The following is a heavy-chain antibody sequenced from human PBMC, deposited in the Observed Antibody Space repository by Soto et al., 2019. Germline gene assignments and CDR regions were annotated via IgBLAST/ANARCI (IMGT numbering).Heavy chain of an antibody. J-gene: IGHJ6*02. D-gene: IGHD5-18*01. CDR1: GYTFTSYY. V-gene: IGHV1-46*01. CDR2: INSSGGST. Sequence: ASVKVSCEASGYTFTSYYMHWVRQAPGQGLEWMGIINSSGGSTSYAQKFQGRVTMTRDTSTSTVYMELSSLRSEDTAVYYCARDLFDTAMPTDYYYGMDVWGQGTTVTVSS. CDR3: ARDLFDTAMPTDYYYGMDV.